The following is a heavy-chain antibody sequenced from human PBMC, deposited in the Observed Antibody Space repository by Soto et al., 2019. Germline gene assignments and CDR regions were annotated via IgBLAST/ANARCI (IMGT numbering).Heavy chain of an antibody. CDR2: SYSGGNT. V-gene: IGHV3-53*01. Sequence: EVLLVESGGGLIQRGESLRLSCAASGFTVSSNYMTWVRQAPGKGLEWVAASYSGGNTYYADSVKGRFTVSRDSYKNTLYLQMNSLRVEDTAVYYCTRGYGAGSYFSDYWGQGTLVTVSS. CDR3: TRGYGAGSYFSDY. D-gene: IGHD3-10*01. CDR1: GFTVSSNY. J-gene: IGHJ4*02.